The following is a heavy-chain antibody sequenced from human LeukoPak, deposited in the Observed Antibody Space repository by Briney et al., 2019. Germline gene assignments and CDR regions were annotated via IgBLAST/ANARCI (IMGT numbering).Heavy chain of an antibody. D-gene: IGHD4-17*01. CDR3: ARLSNNDNIGDADTFDM. CDR2: IDYSGST. V-gene: IGHV4-59*11. CDR1: GGSMRSHY. J-gene: IGHJ3*02. Sequence: PSETLSLTCTVSGGSMRSHYWSWIRQTPGKGLEWIGYIDYSGSTRYNPSLQSRVTISVDTSKNQFSLKLTSVTATDTAVYYCARLSNNDNIGDADTFDMWGQGTVVTVFS.